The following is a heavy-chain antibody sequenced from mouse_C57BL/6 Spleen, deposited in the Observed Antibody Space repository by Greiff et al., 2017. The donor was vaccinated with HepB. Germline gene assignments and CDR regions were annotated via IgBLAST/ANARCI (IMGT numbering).Heavy chain of an antibody. CDR1: GFTFSSYT. V-gene: IGHV5-9*01. J-gene: IGHJ4*01. Sequence: EVQRVESGGGLVKPGGSLKLSCAASGFTFSSYTMSWVRQTPEKRLEWVATISGGGGNTYYPDSVKGRFTISRDNAKNTLYLQMSSLRSEDTALYYCARHEAGGYDMDYWGQGTSVTVSS. CDR2: ISGGGGNT. CDR3: ARHEAGGYDMDY.